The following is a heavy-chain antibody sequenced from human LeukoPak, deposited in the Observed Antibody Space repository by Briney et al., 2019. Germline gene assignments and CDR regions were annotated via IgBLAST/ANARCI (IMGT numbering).Heavy chain of an antibody. V-gene: IGHV3-7*04. Sequence: GGSLRLSCAASGFTFSSYWMSWVRQAPGKGLEWVANIKQDGSEKYYVDSVKGRFTISRDNAKNSLHLQMNSLRAEDTAVYYCARVAYCSGGSCYLYYYYYYMDVWGKGTTVTVSS. CDR2: IKQDGSEK. D-gene: IGHD2-15*01. CDR3: ARVAYCSGGSCYLYYYYYYMDV. J-gene: IGHJ6*03. CDR1: GFTFSSYW.